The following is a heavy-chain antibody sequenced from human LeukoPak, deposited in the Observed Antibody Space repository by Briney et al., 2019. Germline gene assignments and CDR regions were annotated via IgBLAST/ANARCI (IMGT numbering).Heavy chain of an antibody. CDR3: ARAYRSSWYANWFDP. V-gene: IGHV4-38-2*02. CDR1: GGSISSYY. CDR2: IYHSGST. D-gene: IGHD6-13*01. Sequence: SETLSLTCTVSGGSISSYYWSWIRQPPGEGLEWVGSIYHSGSTYYNPSLKSRVTISVDTSKNQFSLKLSSVTAADTAVYFCARAYRSSWYANWFDPWGQGTLVTVSS. J-gene: IGHJ5*02.